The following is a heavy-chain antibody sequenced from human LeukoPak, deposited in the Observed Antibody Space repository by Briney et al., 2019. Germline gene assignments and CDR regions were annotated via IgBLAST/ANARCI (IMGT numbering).Heavy chain of an antibody. J-gene: IGHJ5*02. Sequence: GGSLRLSCAASGFTVSSNYMSWVRQAPGKGLEWVSVIYSGGTTFYADSVKGRFTISRDSSKDTLYLQMDSLRAEDTAVYYCARNAPYFDSSTYYYNWFDPWGQGTLVTVSS. CDR2: IYSGGTT. D-gene: IGHD3-22*01. V-gene: IGHV3-66*01. CDR1: GFTVSSNY. CDR3: ARNAPYFDSSTYYYNWFDP.